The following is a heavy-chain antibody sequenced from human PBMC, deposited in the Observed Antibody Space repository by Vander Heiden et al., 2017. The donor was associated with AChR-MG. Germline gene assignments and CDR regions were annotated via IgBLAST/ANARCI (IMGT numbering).Heavy chain of an antibody. Sequence: EVQLVESGGGLVQPGGSLRLSCAASGFTFSSYEMKWVRQRPGKGLEWVSYISGSGRTPYYADSVKGRFTVSRDNAKSSLYLQMNRLTAEDTAVYYCARGGGDCSGGVCYIAYWGQGTLVTVSS. D-gene: IGHD2-8*02. CDR3: ARGGGDCSGGVCYIAY. V-gene: IGHV3-48*03. CDR1: GFTFSSYE. CDR2: ISGSGRTP. J-gene: IGHJ4*02.